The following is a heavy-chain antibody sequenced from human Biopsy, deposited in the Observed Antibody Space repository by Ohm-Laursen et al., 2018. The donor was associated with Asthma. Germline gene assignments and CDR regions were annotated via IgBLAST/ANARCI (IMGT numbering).Heavy chain of an antibody. J-gene: IGHJ4*03. CDR2: IYYSGST. CDR3: ASGPQWSGLDI. V-gene: IGHV4-59*12. D-gene: IGHD3-3*01. Sequence: GTLSLTCTVSGGSISSYYWSWIRQPPGKGLEWIGYIYYSGSTNYNPSLKSRVTISMDPSKSQLYLSLRSLTAADTAVYYCASGPQWSGLDIWGQGTLVPVSS. CDR1: GGSISSYY.